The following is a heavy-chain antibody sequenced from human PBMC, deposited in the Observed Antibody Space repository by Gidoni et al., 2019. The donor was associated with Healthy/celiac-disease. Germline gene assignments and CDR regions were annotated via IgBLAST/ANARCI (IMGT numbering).Heavy chain of an antibody. CDR2: ISYDGSNK. V-gene: IGHV3-30*04. CDR3: ARDRRSKGDY. Sequence: QVQLVASGGGVVQPGRSLRLFCAASGFTFSSYAMHWVRQAPGKGLEWVAVISYDGSNKYYADSVKGRFTISRDNSKNTLYLQMNSLRAEDTAVYYCARDRRSKGDYWGQGTLVTVSS. D-gene: IGHD1-26*01. J-gene: IGHJ4*02. CDR1: GFTFSSYA.